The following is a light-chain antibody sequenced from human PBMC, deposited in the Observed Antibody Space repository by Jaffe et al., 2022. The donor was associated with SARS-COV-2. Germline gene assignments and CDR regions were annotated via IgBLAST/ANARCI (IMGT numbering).Light chain of an antibody. CDR1: SNDVGRYHY. CDR3: SSYTSSILV. CDR2: DVT. J-gene: IGLJ2*01. V-gene: IGLV2-14*03. Sequence: QSALTQPASVSGSPGQSITISCTGTSNDVGRYHYVSWYQQHPGKAPKLLLYDVTYRPSGVSDRFSGSKSGNTASLTISGLQAEDEADYFCSSYTSSILVFGGGTKLTVL.